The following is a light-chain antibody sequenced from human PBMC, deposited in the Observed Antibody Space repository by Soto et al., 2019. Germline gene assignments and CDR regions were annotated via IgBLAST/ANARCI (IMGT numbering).Light chain of an antibody. V-gene: IGKV1-5*01. J-gene: IGKJ1*01. CDR2: DAS. Sequence: DIQMTQSPSTLSASVVDRVTITCRSSQSISSWLAWYQQKPGKAPKLLIYDASSLESGVPSRFSGSASGIEFTLTISSLQPDDFATYYCQQSYSTGKFGQGTKVDIK. CDR1: QSISSW. CDR3: QQSYSTGK.